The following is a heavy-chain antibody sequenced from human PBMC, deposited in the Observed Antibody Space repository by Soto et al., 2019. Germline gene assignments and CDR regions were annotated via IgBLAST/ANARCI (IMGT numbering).Heavy chain of an antibody. J-gene: IGHJ4*02. Sequence: ASVKVSCKASGYTFTSYGISWVRQAPGQGLEWMGWISAYNGNTNYAQKLQGRVTMTTDTSTSTAYMEPRSLRSDDTAVYYCARADDYVWGSYRPFDYWGQGTLVTVSS. CDR2: ISAYNGNT. CDR1: GYTFTSYG. D-gene: IGHD3-16*02. CDR3: ARADDYVWGSYRPFDY. V-gene: IGHV1-18*01.